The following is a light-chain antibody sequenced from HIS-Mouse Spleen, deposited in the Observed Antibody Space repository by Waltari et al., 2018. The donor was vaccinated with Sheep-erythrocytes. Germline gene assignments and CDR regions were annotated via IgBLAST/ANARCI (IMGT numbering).Light chain of an antibody. V-gene: IGLV2-11*01. CDR3: CSYAGSYTFV. Sequence: QSALTQPRSVSGSPGQSVTISCTGTSSYVGGYNSVSWYQQHPGKAPKLMIYDVSKRPSGVPDRFSGSKSGNTASLTISGLQAEDEADYYCCSYAGSYTFVFGGGTKLTVL. CDR2: DVS. CDR1: SSYVGGYNS. J-gene: IGLJ2*01.